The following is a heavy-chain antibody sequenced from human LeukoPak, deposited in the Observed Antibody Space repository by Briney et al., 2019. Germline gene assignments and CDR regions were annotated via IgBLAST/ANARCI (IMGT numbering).Heavy chain of an antibody. Sequence: RASVKVSCKASGYTFTGYYMHWVRQAPGQGLEWMEWINPNSGGTNYAQKFQGRVTMTRDTSISTAYMELSRLRSDDTAVYYCARDYDILTGYYTYYGMDVWGQGTTVTVSS. CDR2: INPNSGGT. D-gene: IGHD3-9*01. V-gene: IGHV1-2*02. CDR3: ARDYDILTGYYTYYGMDV. J-gene: IGHJ6*02. CDR1: GYTFTGYY.